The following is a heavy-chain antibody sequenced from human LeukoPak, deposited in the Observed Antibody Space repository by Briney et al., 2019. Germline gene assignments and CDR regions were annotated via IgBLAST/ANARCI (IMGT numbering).Heavy chain of an antibody. V-gene: IGHV6-1*01. CDR2: IYYRSQQWHS. CDR3: GRETDFGVVTN. CDR1: GDSVSSQRAS. D-gene: IGHD3-3*01. Sequence: KCSQTLSLTCAISGDSVSSQRASWNWIRQSPSRGLHWLGSIYYRSQQWHSDYAPSVKDRITLFPDTSKNQFSLQHNSVTPEDTAVYYCGRETDFGVVTNWGQGTLVTVSS. J-gene: IGHJ4*02.